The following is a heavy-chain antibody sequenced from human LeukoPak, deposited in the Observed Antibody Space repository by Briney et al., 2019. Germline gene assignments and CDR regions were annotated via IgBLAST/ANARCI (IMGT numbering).Heavy chain of an antibody. V-gene: IGHV1-8*01. D-gene: IGHD3-3*01. Sequence: ASVKVSCKSSGYTFTSYDINWVRQATGQGLGWMGWMNPNSGKTGYAQKFQGTVTMTRNTFISTAYMELRRMRSDDTAVYYCARVNYDFWFEPWGQGTMVTVSS. CDR2: MNPNSGKT. CDR1: GYTFTSYD. CDR3: ARVNYDFWFEP. J-gene: IGHJ5*02.